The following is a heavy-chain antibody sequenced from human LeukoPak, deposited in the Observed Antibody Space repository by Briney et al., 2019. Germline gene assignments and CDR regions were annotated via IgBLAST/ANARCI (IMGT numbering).Heavy chain of an antibody. CDR2: IYYSGST. J-gene: IGHJ4*02. D-gene: IGHD3-16*02. Sequence: SETLSLTCTVSGGSISSYYWSWIRQPPGKGLEWIGCIYYSGSTNYNPSLKSRVTISVDTSKNQFSLKLSSVTAADTAVYYCARHSRNTFGVVVVPYYFDYWGQGTLVTVSS. V-gene: IGHV4-59*01. CDR3: ARHSRNTFGVVVVPYYFDY. CDR1: GGSISSYY.